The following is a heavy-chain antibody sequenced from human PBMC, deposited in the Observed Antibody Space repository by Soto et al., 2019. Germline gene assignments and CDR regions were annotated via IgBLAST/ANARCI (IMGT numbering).Heavy chain of an antibody. J-gene: IGHJ4*02. CDR3: ARETVYDSSGGGFDY. Sequence: GGSLRLSCAASGFTFSSYAMHWVRQAPGKGLEWVAVISYDGSNKYYADSVKGRFTISRDNSKNTLYLQMNSLGAEDTAGYYCARETVYDSSGGGFDYWGQGTPVTVSS. D-gene: IGHD3-22*01. CDR2: ISYDGSNK. CDR1: GFTFSSYA. V-gene: IGHV3-30-3*01.